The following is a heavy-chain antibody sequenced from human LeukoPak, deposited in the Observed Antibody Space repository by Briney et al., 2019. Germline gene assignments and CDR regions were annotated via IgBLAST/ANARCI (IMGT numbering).Heavy chain of an antibody. CDR2: ISAYNGNT. J-gene: IGHJ4*02. V-gene: IGHV1-18*01. D-gene: IGHD3-9*01. CDR1: GYTFTSYG. Sequence: ASVNVSCKASGYTFTSYGISWVRQAPGQGLEGMGWISAYNGNTNYAQKLQGRVNMTTDTSTSKAYMELRSLRSDDTAVYYCAISDILTGYYSTTFDYWGQGTLVTVSS. CDR3: AISDILTGYYSTTFDY.